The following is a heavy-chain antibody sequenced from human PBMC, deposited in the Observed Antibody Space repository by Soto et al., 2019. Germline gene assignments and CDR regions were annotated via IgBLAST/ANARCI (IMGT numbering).Heavy chain of an antibody. CDR1: GGTFSSYA. CDR3: ARQVQSTIFGVAYYYYYGMDV. V-gene: IGHV1-69*06. D-gene: IGHD3-3*01. Sequence: SVKVSCKASGGTFSSYAISWVRQAPGQGLEWMGGIIPIFGTANYAQKFQGRVTITADKSTSTAYMELSSLRSEDTAVYYCARQVQSTIFGVAYYYYYGMDVWGQGTTVTVYS. J-gene: IGHJ6*02. CDR2: IIPIFGTA.